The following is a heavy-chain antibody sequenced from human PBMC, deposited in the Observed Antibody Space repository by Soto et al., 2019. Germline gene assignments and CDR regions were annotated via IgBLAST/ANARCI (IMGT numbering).Heavy chain of an antibody. CDR2: IYYSGST. CDR1: GGSITRGDYY. CDR3: SECFPGTDYRDSSGYYYDY. D-gene: IGHD3-22*01. Sequence: PSETLSLTCTVSGGSITRGDYYWSWIRQPPGKGLEWIGHIYYSGSTYYNPSLRGRVTISVDTYKNQFSLKLYSVTAADTAVDFFSECFPGTDYRDSSGYYYDYWGQGTLVTVSS. J-gene: IGHJ4*02. V-gene: IGHV4-30-4*01.